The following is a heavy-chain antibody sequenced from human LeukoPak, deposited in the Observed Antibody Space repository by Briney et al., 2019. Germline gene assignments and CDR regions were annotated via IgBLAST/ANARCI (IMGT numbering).Heavy chain of an antibody. CDR3: ARDGGSSRHPPHFDH. J-gene: IGHJ4*02. CDR1: GFTVSSNY. D-gene: IGHD6-13*01. CDR2: LYNGGNT. Sequence: GGSLRLSCAVSGFTVSSNYMSWVRQAPGKGLEWVSVLYNGGNTYYADSVKGRFTVSRDNSKNTLYLQMNSLRAEDTAVYYCARDGGSSRHPPHFDHWGQGTLVTVSS. V-gene: IGHV3-53*05.